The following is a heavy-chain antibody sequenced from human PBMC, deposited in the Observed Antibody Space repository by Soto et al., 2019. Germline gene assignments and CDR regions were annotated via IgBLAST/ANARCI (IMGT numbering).Heavy chain of an antibody. Sequence: QMQLVQSGPEVKKPGTSVKVSCKASGFTFTSSAVQWVRQARGQRLEWIGWIVVGSGNTNYAQKFQERVTITRDMSTSTAYMELSSLRSEDTAVYYCAADCISTSCYRRFDYWGQGTLVTVSS. D-gene: IGHD2-2*01. CDR2: IVVGSGNT. J-gene: IGHJ4*02. CDR3: AADCISTSCYRRFDY. CDR1: GFTFTSSA. V-gene: IGHV1-58*01.